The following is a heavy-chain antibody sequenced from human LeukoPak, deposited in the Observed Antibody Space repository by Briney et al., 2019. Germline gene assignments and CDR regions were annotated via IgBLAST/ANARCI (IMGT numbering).Heavy chain of an antibody. Sequence: GGSLRLSCAASGFIFSTYWMSWIRQAPGKGLEWVANIKEDGTVKYHMDSVKGRFTISRDNARNSLFLQMNSLRAEDTAVYYCAREILGAASAFDYWGQGTLVTVSS. V-gene: IGHV3-7*03. CDR1: GFIFSTYW. CDR2: IKEDGTVK. J-gene: IGHJ4*02. D-gene: IGHD6-13*01. CDR3: AREILGAASAFDY.